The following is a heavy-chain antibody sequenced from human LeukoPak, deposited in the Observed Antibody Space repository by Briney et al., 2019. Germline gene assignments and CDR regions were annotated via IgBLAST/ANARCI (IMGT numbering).Heavy chain of an antibody. J-gene: IGHJ4*02. CDR1: GFTVNNNY. CDR2: IYSGDIT. V-gene: IGHV3-53*01. CDR3: ARGSGYNYGFPDH. D-gene: IGHD5-18*01. Sequence: GGSLRLSCAASGFTVNNNYMSWVRQAPGKGLEWVSVIYSGDITYYADSVKGRFTISRDNSKNTLYLQMNSLRAEDTAVYYCARGSGYNYGFPDHWGQGTLVTVSS.